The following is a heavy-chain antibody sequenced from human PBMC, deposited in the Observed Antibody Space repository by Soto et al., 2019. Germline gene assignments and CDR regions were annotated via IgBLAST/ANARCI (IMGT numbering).Heavy chain of an antibody. CDR1: GYTFTSYY. D-gene: IGHD3-3*02. J-gene: IGHJ6*02. CDR3: ARVRVAFRPGDYYYYYGIDV. Sequence: ASVKVSCKASGYTFTSYYMHWVRQAPGQGLEWMGIINPSGGSTSYAQKFQGRVTMTRDTSTSTVYMELSSLRSEDTAVYYCARVRVAFRPGDYYYYYGIDVWGQRTTDTGSS. V-gene: IGHV1-46*01. CDR2: INPSGGST.